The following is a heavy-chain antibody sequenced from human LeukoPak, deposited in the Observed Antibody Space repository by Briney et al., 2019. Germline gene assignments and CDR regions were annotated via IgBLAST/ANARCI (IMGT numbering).Heavy chain of an antibody. J-gene: IGHJ4*02. CDR1: GFTFSSYA. CDR3: AKDLTDTGDYFDY. V-gene: IGHV3-23*01. Sequence: PGGSLRLSCAASGFTFSSYAMSWVRQAPGKGLEWVSAISGSGGSTYYADSVKGRFTISRDNSKNTLYLLMNSLRAEDTAVYYCAKDLTDTGDYFDYWGQGTLVTVSS. D-gene: IGHD5-18*01. CDR2: ISGSGGST.